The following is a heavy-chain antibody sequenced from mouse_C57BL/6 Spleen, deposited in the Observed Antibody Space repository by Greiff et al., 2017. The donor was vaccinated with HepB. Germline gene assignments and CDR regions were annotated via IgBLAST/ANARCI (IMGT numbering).Heavy chain of an antibody. CDR3: ARGGSLAY. CDR2: IDPEDGET. Sequence: VHVKQSGAELVKPGASVKLSCTASGFNIKDYYMHWVKQRTEQGLEWIGRIDPEDGETKYAPKFQGKATIKADTSSNTAYLQRSSLTSEDTAVYYCARGGSLAYWGQGTLVTVSA. J-gene: IGHJ3*01. V-gene: IGHV14-2*01. CDR1: GFNIKDYY.